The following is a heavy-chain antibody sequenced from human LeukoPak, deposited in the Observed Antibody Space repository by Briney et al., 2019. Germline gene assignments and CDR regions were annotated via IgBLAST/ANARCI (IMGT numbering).Heavy chain of an antibody. CDR1: GGSISSYY. D-gene: IGHD2-2*01. V-gene: IGHV4-4*08. CDR2: IYYSGCT. J-gene: IGHJ5*02. Sequence: SETLSLTCTVSGGSISSYYWSWIRQPPGKGLEWIGYIYYSGCTNYNPSLKSRVTISVDTSKNQFSLKLSSVTAADTAVYYCAIDVYIVVVPAASWFDPWGQGTLVTVSS. CDR3: AIDVYIVVVPAASWFDP.